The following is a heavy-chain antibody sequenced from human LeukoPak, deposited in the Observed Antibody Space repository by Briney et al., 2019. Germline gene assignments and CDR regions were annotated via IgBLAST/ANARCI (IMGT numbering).Heavy chain of an antibody. CDR3: ARVGYGPPFEY. J-gene: IGHJ4*02. V-gene: IGHV3-21*01. CDR1: GFTFNTYT. D-gene: IGHD5-18*01. Sequence: GGSLRLSCAASGFTFNTYTMNWVRQAPGKGLEWVSSINSDGYYMYYADSVKGRFIISRDNAKNSLYLQMNSLRAEDTAVYYCARVGYGPPFEYWGQGTLVTVSS. CDR2: INSDGYYM.